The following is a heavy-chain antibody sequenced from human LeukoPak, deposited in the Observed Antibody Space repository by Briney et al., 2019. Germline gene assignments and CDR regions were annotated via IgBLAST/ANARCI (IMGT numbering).Heavy chain of an antibody. CDR1: GYSISSGYY. V-gene: IGHV4-38-2*02. CDR2: IYHSGST. D-gene: IGHD3-10*01. CDR3: ATGLGEWHY. J-gene: IGHJ4*02. Sequence: SETLSLTCTVSGYSISSGYYWGWIRQPPGKGLEWIGSIYHSGSTYYNPSLKSRVTISVDTSKNQFSLKLSSVTAADTAVYYCATGLGEWHYWGQGTLVTVSS.